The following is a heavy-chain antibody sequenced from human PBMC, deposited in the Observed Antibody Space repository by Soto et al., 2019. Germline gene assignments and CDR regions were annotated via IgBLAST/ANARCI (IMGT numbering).Heavy chain of an antibody. CDR1: GYTFTGYY. D-gene: IGHD2-21*02. V-gene: IGHV1-2*02. CDR2: INPNSGGT. Sequence: QVQLVQSGAEVKKPGASVKVSCKASGYTFTGYYMHWVRQAPGQGLEWMGWINPNSGGTNYAQKLQGRVTMTRDTSISTAYMELSRLRSDDTAVYYCARAGYCGGDCPIDYWGQGTLVTVSS. J-gene: IGHJ4*02. CDR3: ARAGYCGGDCPIDY.